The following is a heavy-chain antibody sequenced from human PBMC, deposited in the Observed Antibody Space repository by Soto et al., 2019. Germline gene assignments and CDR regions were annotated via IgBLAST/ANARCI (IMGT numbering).Heavy chain of an antibody. V-gene: IGHV3-23*01. CDR1: GFTFSSYA. J-gene: IGHJ5*02. D-gene: IGHD3-16*02. Sequence: GWSLRLSCAASGFTFSSYAMSWVRQAPGKGLEWVSAISGSGGSTYYADSVKGRFTISRDNSKNTLYLQMNSLRAEDTAVYYCAKDRADYDYIWGSYRSTWFDPWGQGTLVTVSS. CDR2: ISGSGGST. CDR3: AKDRADYDYIWGSYRSTWFDP.